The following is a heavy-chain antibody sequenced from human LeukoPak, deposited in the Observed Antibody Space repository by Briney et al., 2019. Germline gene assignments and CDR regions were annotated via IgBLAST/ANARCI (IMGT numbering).Heavy chain of an antibody. CDR1: GGSISTSVYY. Sequence: KSSETLSLTCTVSGGSISTSVYYWGWIRQPPGKGLEWIGSIYYSGSTYYNPSLKSRVTISIDTSKNQFSLKLSSVTAADTAVYYCARGSSGYYDSSGYSDYWGQGTLVTVSS. CDR2: IYYSGST. D-gene: IGHD3-22*01. CDR3: ARGSSGYYDSSGYSDY. V-gene: IGHV4-39*07. J-gene: IGHJ4*02.